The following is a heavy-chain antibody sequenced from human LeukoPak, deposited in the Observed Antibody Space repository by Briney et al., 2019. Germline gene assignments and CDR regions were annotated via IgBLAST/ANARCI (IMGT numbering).Heavy chain of an antibody. CDR3: ARGGNSEPYYFDY. CDR1: GGSISSYY. Sequence: SETLSLTCTVSGGSISSYYWSWIRQPPGKGLEWIGYIYYSGSTNYNPSLKCRVTISVDTSKNQFSLKLSSVTAADTAVYYCARGGNSEPYYFDYWGQGTLVTVSS. D-gene: IGHD4-23*01. V-gene: IGHV4-59*01. J-gene: IGHJ4*02. CDR2: IYYSGST.